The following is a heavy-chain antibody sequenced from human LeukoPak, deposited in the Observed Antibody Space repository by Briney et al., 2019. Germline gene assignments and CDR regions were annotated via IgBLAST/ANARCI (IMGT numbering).Heavy chain of an antibody. Sequence: GGSLRLSCAASGFTFSNAWMSWVRQAPGKGLEWVGRIKSKTDGGTTDYAAPVKGRFTISRDDSKNTLYLQMNSLKTEGTAVYYCTTYYYDFWSGYQAFDIWGQGTMVTVSS. D-gene: IGHD3-3*01. CDR1: GFTFSNAW. V-gene: IGHV3-15*01. CDR3: TTYYYDFWSGYQAFDI. J-gene: IGHJ3*02. CDR2: IKSKTDGGTT.